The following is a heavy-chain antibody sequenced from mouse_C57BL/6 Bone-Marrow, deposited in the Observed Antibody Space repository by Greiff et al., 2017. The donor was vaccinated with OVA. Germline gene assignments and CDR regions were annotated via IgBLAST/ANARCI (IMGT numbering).Heavy chain of an antibody. CDR2: IDPSDSYT. CDR3: ARKKDGSSYAMDY. D-gene: IGHD1-1*01. J-gene: IGHJ4*01. Sequence: QVQLKQSGAELVMPGASVKLSCKASGYTFTSYWMHWVKQRPGQGLEWIGEIDPSDSYTNYNQKFKGKYTLTVDKSSSTAYMQLSSLTSEDSAVYYCARKKDGSSYAMDYWGQGTSVTVSS. CDR1: GYTFTSYW. V-gene: IGHV1-69*01.